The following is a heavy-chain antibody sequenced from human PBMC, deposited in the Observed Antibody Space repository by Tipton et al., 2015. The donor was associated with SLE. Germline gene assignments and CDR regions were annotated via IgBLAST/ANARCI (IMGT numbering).Heavy chain of an antibody. V-gene: IGHV4-39*07. CDR3: ARGVLGGSYPY. J-gene: IGHJ4*02. Sequence: TLSLTCSVSGGSISSGYYYWGWVRQPPGKGLEWIGEINHSGSTNYNPSLQTRITISVDTSKNQFSLKLSSVTAADTTVYYCARGVLGGSYPYWGQGTLVTVSS. CDR2: INHSGST. D-gene: IGHD1-26*01. CDR1: GGSISSGYYY.